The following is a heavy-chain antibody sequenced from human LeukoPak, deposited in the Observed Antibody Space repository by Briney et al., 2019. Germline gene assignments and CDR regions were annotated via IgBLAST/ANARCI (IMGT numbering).Heavy chain of an antibody. CDR1: GGSISSGGYY. Sequence: PSQTLSLTCTVSGGSISSGGYYWSWIRQHPGKGLEWIGYIYYSGSTYYNPSLKSRVTISVDTSKNQFSLKLSSVTAADTAVYYCAAGQGPNYYYYYYMDVWSKGTTVTVSS. CDR2: IYYSGST. CDR3: AAGQGPNYYYYYYMDV. J-gene: IGHJ6*03. V-gene: IGHV4-31*03. D-gene: IGHD6-13*01.